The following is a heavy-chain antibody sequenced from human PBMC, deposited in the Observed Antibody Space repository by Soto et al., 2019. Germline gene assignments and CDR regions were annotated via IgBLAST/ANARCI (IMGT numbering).Heavy chain of an antibody. D-gene: IGHD6-13*01. CDR3: AKHRLAAAIQDYYYYGMDV. J-gene: IGHJ6*02. Sequence: GGSLRLSCAASGFTFSSYSMSWVRQAPWKGLEWVSAISGSGVSTYYADSVKGRFTISRDNSKNTLYLQMNSLRAEDTAVYYCAKHRLAAAIQDYYYYGMDVLGERTTVPVCS. CDR1: GFTFSSYS. CDR2: ISGSGVST. V-gene: IGHV3-23*01.